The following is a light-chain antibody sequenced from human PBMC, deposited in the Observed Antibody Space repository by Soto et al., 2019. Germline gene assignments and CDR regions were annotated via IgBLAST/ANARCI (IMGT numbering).Light chain of an antibody. J-gene: IGKJ5*01. CDR2: DAS. Sequence: DIQLTQSPSTLSASVGDRVTITCRASQSVGSWLAWYQQRPGKAPRLLIYDASSLDSGVPARFSGSGSGTDFTFTISSLQPEDIATYYCQQYDNLPPFTFGQATRLEIK. CDR1: QSVGSW. V-gene: IGKV1-5*01. CDR3: QQYDNLPPFT.